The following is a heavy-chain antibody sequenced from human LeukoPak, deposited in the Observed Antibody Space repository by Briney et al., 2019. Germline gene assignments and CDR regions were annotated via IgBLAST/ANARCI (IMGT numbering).Heavy chain of an antibody. CDR2: IIPNFGTA. CDR1: GGTFSSYA. Sequence: SVKVSCKASGGTFSSYAISWVRQAPGQGLEWMGGIIPNFGTANYAQKFQGRVTITADKSTSTAYMELSSLRSEDTAVYYCARNKARLVCNYYMAVWGKGTTVTVSS. J-gene: IGHJ6*03. V-gene: IGHV1-69*06. CDR3: ARNKARLVCNYYMAV. D-gene: IGHD6-6*01.